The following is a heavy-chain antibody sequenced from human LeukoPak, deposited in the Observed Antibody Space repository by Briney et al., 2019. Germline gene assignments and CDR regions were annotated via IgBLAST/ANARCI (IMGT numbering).Heavy chain of an antibody. D-gene: IGHD2-21*02. J-gene: IGHJ3*01. CDR2: INSDGRDT. CDR1: GFTFSTYW. Sequence: GGSLRLFCVASGFTFSTYWMHWVRRGPGKGLVWVSRINSDGRDTIYADSVTGRFTISRDNAKNTLYLQVDSLGAEDTAVYYCARGGRDHAFDVWGQGTMVTVSS. CDR3: ARGGRDHAFDV. V-gene: IGHV3-74*01.